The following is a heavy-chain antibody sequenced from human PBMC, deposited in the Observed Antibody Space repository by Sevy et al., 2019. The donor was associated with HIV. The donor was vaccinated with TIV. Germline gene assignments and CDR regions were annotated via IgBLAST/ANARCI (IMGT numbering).Heavy chain of an antibody. CDR2: ISYDGSNE. CDR3: ARDGNSSSWPGGILDY. J-gene: IGHJ4*02. CDR1: GFTVSSYA. Sequence: GGSLRLSCAASGFTVSSYAMHWVRQAPGKGLEWVAVISYDGSNEYYADSVKGRFTISRDNSKNTLYLQMNSLRAEDTAVYYCARDGNSSSWPGGILDYWGQGTLVTVSS. D-gene: IGHD6-13*01. V-gene: IGHV3-30-3*01.